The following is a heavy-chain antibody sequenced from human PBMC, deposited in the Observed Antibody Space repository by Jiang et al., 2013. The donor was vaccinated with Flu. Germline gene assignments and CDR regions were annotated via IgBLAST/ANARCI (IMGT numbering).Heavy chain of an antibody. D-gene: IGHD3-10*01. Sequence: GSGLVKPSETLSLTCTVSSGSISSSHWSWIRQPRRGRDWSGLGRIFTSGSTNYNPSLKSRVTLSVDTSKNQVSLKLSSVTAADTAVYFCARELWFDLWGYF. V-gene: IGHV4-4*07. CDR3: ARELWFDLWGYF. J-gene: IGHJ2*01. CDR1: SGSISSSH. CDR2: IFTSGST.